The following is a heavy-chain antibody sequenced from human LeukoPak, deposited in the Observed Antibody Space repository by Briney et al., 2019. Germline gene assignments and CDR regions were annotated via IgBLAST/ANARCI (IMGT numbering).Heavy chain of an antibody. CDR2: IYPGDSDT. Sequence: GESLKISCKGSGYSFTRYWIGWVRQMPGKGLEWMGTIYPGDSDTRYSPSFQGQVTISADKSISTAYLQWSSLKASDTAIYYCARLLSREIDYWGQGTLATVSS. CDR3: ARLLSREIDY. J-gene: IGHJ4*02. D-gene: IGHD2-15*01. CDR1: GYSFTRYW. V-gene: IGHV5-51*01.